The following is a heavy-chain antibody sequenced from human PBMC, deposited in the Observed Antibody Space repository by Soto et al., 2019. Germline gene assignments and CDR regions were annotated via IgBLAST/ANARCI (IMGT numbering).Heavy chain of an antibody. V-gene: IGHV1-69*13. D-gene: IGHD1-26*01. CDR2: IIPIFGTA. Sequence: ASVKVSCKASGGTFSSYAISWVRQAPGQGLEWMGGIIPIFGTANYAQKFQGRVTITADESTSTAYMELSSLRSEDTAVYYCASESGSYYWFDPWGQGTLVTVSS. CDR1: GGTFSSYA. CDR3: ASESGSYYWFDP. J-gene: IGHJ5*02.